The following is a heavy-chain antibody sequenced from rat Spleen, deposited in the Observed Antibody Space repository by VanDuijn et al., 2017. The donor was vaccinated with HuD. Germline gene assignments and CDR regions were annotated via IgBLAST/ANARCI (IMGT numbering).Heavy chain of an antibody. J-gene: IGHJ2*01. V-gene: IGHV5-25*01. CDR2: ITSGGSNT. D-gene: IGHD3-1*01. CDR1: GFTFSSFA. Sequence: EVQLVESGGGLVQPGRSLKLSCAASGFTFSSFAMAWVRQAPKKGLEWVATITSGGSNTYYPDSVKGRFTISRDNAKSTLYLQMDSLRSEDTASYYCARHAHFDYWGQGVMVTVSS. CDR3: ARHAHFDY.